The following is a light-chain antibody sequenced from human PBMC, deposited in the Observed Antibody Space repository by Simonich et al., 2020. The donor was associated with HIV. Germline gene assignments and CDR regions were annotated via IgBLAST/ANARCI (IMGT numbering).Light chain of an antibody. J-gene: IGKJ1*01. Sequence: DIQMTQSPSSVSASVGDRVTIPCRASQGISRWLAWYQQKPGKAPKLLIYKASSLESGVPSRFSGSGSGTEFTLTISSLQPDDFATYYCQQYNSYSPTFGQGTKVEIK. CDR3: QQYNSYSPT. CDR2: KAS. CDR1: QGISRW. V-gene: IGKV1-5*03.